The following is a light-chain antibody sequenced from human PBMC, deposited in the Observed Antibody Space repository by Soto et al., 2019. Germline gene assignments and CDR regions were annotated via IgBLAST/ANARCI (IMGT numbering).Light chain of an antibody. CDR2: KAS. CDR3: QHYNSCSEA. V-gene: IGKV1-5*03. CDR1: QTISSW. Sequence: DIQMTQSPSTLSGSVGDRVTITCRASQTISSWLAWYKQKPGKAPKLVIYKASTLKSGVPSRFSGSGSGTGFTLTISSLQPDDFATYYCQHYNSCSEAFGQGTKVELK. J-gene: IGKJ1*01.